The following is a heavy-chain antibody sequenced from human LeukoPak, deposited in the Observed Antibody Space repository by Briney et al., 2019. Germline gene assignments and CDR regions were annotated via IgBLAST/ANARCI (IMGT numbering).Heavy chain of an antibody. V-gene: IGHV1-69*04. D-gene: IGHD4-11*01. CDR1: GGTFSSYT. CDR2: IIPILGIA. J-gene: IGHJ4*02. CDR3: AGDSTTVTTGY. Sequence: SVKVSCKASGGTFSSYTINWVRQAPGQGLEWMGRIIPILGIANYAQKFQGRVMITADKSTSTAYMETSSQRSEDTAVYYCAGDSTTVTTGYWGQGTLVTVSS.